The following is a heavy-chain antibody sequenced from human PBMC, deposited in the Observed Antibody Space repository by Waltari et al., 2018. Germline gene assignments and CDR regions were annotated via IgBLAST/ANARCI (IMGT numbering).Heavy chain of an antibody. CDR3: ARGLKGLQGDY. V-gene: IGHV1-8*01. J-gene: IGHJ4*02. Sequence: QVQLVQSGAEVKKPGASVKVSCKASGYTFTSYDIHWVRQATGQGLEWMGWMTPNSGNTGNEQKFQGRGTMPRNTSRGTAYMELSSLRSEDTAVYYCARGLKGLQGDYWGQGTPVTVSS. D-gene: IGHD5-12*01. CDR1: GYTFTSYD. CDR2: MTPNSGNT.